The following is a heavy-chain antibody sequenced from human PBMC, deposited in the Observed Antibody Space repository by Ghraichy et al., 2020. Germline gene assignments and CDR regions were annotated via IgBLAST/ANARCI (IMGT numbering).Heavy chain of an antibody. CDR2: LYYSGST. CDR3: ARLVSRAWFDP. CDR1: GGSISSYY. J-gene: IGHJ5*02. Sequence: SETLSLTCTVSGGSISSYYWSWIRQPPGKGLEWIGYLYYSGSTNYNPSLTSRVTISVDTSKNQFSLKLSSVTAADTAVYYCARLVSRAWFDPWGQGTLVTVSS. V-gene: IGHV4-59*08. D-gene: IGHD3-16*01.